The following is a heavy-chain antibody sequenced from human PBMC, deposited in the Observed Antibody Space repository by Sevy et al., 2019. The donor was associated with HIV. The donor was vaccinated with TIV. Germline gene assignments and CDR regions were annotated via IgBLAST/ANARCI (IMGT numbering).Heavy chain of an antibody. V-gene: IGHV3-11*01. J-gene: IGHJ4*02. D-gene: IGHD1-20*01. Sequence: GGSLRLSCAASGFTFSDYFMMWIRRAPGKGLEWVSYITGSGTTLYYANSVKGRFTISRDNSKNSLYLQMNSLSPEDTAIYYCARDLTPRETYIDYWGQGTLVTVSS. CDR2: ITGSGTTL. CDR3: ARDLTPRETYIDY. CDR1: GFTFSDYF.